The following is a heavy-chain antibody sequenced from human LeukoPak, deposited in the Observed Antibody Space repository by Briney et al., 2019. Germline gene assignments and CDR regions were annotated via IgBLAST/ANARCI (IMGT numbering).Heavy chain of an antibody. CDR2: IYTSGST. CDR3: ARESSLPRQLDY. D-gene: IGHD6-6*01. CDR1: GGSISSYY. J-gene: IGHJ4*02. Sequence: PAETLSLTCTVSGGSISSYYWSWIGQPAGKGLEWIGRIYTSGSTNYNPSLKSRVTMSVDTSKNQFSLKLSSVTAADTAVYYCARESSLPRQLDYWGQGTLATVPS. V-gene: IGHV4-4*07.